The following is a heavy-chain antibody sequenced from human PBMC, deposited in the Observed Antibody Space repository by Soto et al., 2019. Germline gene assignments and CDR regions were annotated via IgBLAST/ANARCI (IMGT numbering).Heavy chain of an antibody. CDR2: ISSSGSTI. Sequence: LRLSCAASGFTFSSYEMNWVRQAPGKGLEWVSYISSSGSTIYYADSVKGRFTISRDNAKNSLYLQMNSLRAEDTAVYYCARADGPRYDFWGGYYNYYYYYGMDVWGQGTTVTVSS. D-gene: IGHD3-3*01. CDR3: ARADGPRYDFWGGYYNYYYYYGMDV. CDR1: GFTFSSYE. J-gene: IGHJ6*02. V-gene: IGHV3-48*03.